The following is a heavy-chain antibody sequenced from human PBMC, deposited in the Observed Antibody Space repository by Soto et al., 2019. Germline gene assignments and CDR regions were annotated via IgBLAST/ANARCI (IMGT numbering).Heavy chain of an antibody. CDR1: GFTFSDYY. CDR2: ISNSGSTI. Sequence: QVQLVESGGALVKPGGSLRLSCAASGFTFSDYYMNWIRQAPGKGLEWLSYISNSGSTIFYADSVQGRFTITRDNAKNSXXLQMNSLRVEDTAVYYCARDGAAAGDPYYYYGMDVWGQGTTVTVSS. CDR3: ARDGAAAGDPYYYYGMDV. D-gene: IGHD6-13*01. V-gene: IGHV3-11*01. J-gene: IGHJ6*02.